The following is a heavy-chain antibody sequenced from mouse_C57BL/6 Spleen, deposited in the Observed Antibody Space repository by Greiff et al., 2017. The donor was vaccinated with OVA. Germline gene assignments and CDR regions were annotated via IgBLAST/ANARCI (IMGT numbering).Heavy chain of an antibody. V-gene: IGHV5-9*01. CDR3: ARRGYYYGSYFDY. CDR2: ISGGGGNT. D-gene: IGHD1-1*01. CDR1: GFTFSSYT. Sequence: DVKLVESGGGLVKPGGSLKLSCAASGFTFSSYTMSWVRQTPEKRLEWVATISGGGGNTYYPDSVKGRFTISRDNAKNTLYLQMSSLRSEDTALYYCARRGYYYGSYFDYWGQGTTLTVSS. J-gene: IGHJ2*01.